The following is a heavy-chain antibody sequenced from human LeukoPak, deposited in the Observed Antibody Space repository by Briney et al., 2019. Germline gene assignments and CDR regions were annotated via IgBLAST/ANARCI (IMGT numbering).Heavy chain of an antibody. V-gene: IGHV5-51*01. CDR2: IYRGDSDT. Sequence: GESLKISCQGSGYDFSAHWVGWVRQMPGKGLEWMGIIYRGDSDTRYSPSFQGHVTISADKSISTAYLHWSSLEASDTAMYYCARHNGKARFSSSWYDNGMDVWGQGTTVTVSS. D-gene: IGHD6-13*01. J-gene: IGHJ6*02. CDR1: GYDFSAHW. CDR3: ARHNGKARFSSSWYDNGMDV.